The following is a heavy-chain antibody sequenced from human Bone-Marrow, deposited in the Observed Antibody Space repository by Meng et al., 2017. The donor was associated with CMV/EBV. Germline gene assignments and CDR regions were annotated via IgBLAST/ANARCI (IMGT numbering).Heavy chain of an antibody. CDR1: GFTFSHHR. Sequence: GESLKISCAASGFTFSHHRIHWVRQTPGKGLEWVAYIRSDGSDRSYADSVKGRFTISRDNSKNTLYLQMNSRRAEDTAVYYCAKLGWGDYGGKISLAGAFDIWGQGTMVTVSS. CDR3: AKLGWGDYGGKISLAGAFDI. V-gene: IGHV3-30*02. D-gene: IGHD4-23*01. J-gene: IGHJ3*02. CDR2: IRSDGSDR.